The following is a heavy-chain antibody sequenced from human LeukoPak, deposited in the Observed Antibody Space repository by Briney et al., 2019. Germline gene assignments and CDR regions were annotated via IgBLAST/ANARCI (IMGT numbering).Heavy chain of an antibody. CDR1: GFSLSTSGVG. V-gene: IGHV2-5*02. D-gene: IGHD2-2*01. J-gene: IGHJ4*02. CDR3: ARRYCSSTNCARGQPYYFDY. CDR2: IYWDDDK. Sequence: SGPTLVKPTQTLTLTCTFSGFSLSTSGVGVGWIRQPPGKALEWLALIYWDDDKRYSPSLENRLTITKDTSKNQVVLRMTNMDPVDTATYYCARRYCSSTNCARGQPYYFDYWGQGTLVTVSS.